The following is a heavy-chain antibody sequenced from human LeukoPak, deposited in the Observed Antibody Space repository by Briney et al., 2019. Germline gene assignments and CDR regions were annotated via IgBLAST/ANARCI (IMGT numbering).Heavy chain of an antibody. CDR2: ISYSGNT. CDR1: GGSISSYY. CDR3: ARVGVAAGFDY. Sequence: SETLSLTCTVSGGSISSYYWSWIRQPPGKGLEWIGYISYSGNTNYNPSLKSRVTMSVDTSKNRFSLKLSSVTAADTAVYYCARVGVAAGFDYWGQGTLVTVSS. D-gene: IGHD6-13*01. J-gene: IGHJ4*02. V-gene: IGHV4-59*12.